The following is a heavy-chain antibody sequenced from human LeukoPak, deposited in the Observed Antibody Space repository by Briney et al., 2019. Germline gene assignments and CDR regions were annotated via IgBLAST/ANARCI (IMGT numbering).Heavy chain of an antibody. CDR3: ARVVGSGFYLDS. CDR1: GGSISSYY. Sequence: NPSETLSLTCTVSGGSISSYYWSWIRQPPGKGLEWIGYIYYSGSTNYNPSLKSRVTISVDTSKNQFSLKLSSVTAADTAVYYCARVVGSGFYLDSWGQGALVTVSS. CDR2: IYYSGST. J-gene: IGHJ4*02. V-gene: IGHV4-59*01. D-gene: IGHD3-3*01.